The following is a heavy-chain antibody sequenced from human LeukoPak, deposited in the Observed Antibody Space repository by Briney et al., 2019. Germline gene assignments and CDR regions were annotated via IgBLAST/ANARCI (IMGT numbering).Heavy chain of an antibody. Sequence: GESLKISCKGSGYSFTSYRIGWVHQMPGKGLEWMGIIYPGDSDTRYSPSFQGQVTISADKSISTAYLQWSSLKASDTAMYYCARLRATPYDAFDIWGQGTMVTVSS. D-gene: IGHD1-26*01. CDR1: GYSFTSYR. V-gene: IGHV5-51*07. J-gene: IGHJ3*02. CDR2: IYPGDSDT. CDR3: ARLRATPYDAFDI.